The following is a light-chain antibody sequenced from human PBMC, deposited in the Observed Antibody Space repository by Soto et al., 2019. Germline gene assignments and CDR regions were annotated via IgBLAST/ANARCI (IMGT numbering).Light chain of an antibody. CDR1: QGITND. CDR3: LQHNSYPYT. V-gene: IGKV1-17*01. Sequence: DIQMTQSPSSLSASVGDRVPITCRASQGITNDFGWYQQKPGKAPQLLIYAASSLQSGVTSRFSGSGSVTEFTLTISSLQPEAWATYYYLQHNSYPYTVGQGTKLEIK. CDR2: AAS. J-gene: IGKJ2*01.